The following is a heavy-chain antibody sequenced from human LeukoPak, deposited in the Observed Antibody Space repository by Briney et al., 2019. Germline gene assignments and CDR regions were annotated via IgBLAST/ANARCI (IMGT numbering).Heavy chain of an antibody. CDR2: INPSGGST. CDR1: GYTFTIYY. Sequence: ASVKVSCKASGYTFTIYYIHWVRQAPGQGLEWMGLINPSGGSTNYAQKFQGRVTMTRDTSTSTVYMELSSLRSEDTAVYYCARVDGSCSGGSCPSGNWFDPWGQGTLVTVSS. CDR3: ARVDGSCSGGSCPSGNWFDP. J-gene: IGHJ5*02. D-gene: IGHD2-15*01. V-gene: IGHV1-46*01.